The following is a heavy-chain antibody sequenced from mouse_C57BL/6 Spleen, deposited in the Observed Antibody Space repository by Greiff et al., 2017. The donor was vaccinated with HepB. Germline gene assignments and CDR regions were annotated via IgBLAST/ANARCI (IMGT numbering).Heavy chain of an antibody. CDR2: ISSGGSYT. V-gene: IGHV5-6*02. CDR1: GFTFSSYG. Sequence: DVMLVESGGDLVKPGGSLKLSCAASGFTFSSYGMSWVRQTPDKRLEWVATISSGGSYTYYPDSVKGRFTISRDNAKNTLYLQMSSLKSEDTAMYYCARHLLWQRGYFDVWGTGTTVTVSS. D-gene: IGHD2-10*01. CDR3: ARHLLWQRGYFDV. J-gene: IGHJ1*03.